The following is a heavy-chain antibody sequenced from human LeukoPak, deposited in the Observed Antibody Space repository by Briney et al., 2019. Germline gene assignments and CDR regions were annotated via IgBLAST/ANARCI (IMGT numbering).Heavy chain of an antibody. V-gene: IGHV1-18*01. CDR3: ARFSGDSAFDI. Sequence: ASVKVSCKASGYTFTSYGISWVRQAPGQGLEWMGWISAYNGNTNYAQKLQGRVTMTRDTSTSKVYMELSSLRSEDTAVYYCARFSGDSAFDIWGQGTMVTVSS. CDR1: GYTFTSYG. D-gene: IGHD2-21*02. J-gene: IGHJ3*02. CDR2: ISAYNGNT.